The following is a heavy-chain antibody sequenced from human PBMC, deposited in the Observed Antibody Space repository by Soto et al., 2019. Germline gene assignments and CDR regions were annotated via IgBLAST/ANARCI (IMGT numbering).Heavy chain of an antibody. V-gene: IGHV1-18*01. Sequence: ASGKVSCKASGYTFTTYCVSWVRQAPGQGLEWMGWISAYNGNRDFAQKLQGRVAMTTDTSTSTAYMELRSLRSDDTAVYYCARDRPFFDHGYYYYGMDVWGQGTTVTVSS. J-gene: IGHJ6*02. CDR1: GYTFTTYC. CDR2: ISAYNGNR. D-gene: IGHD3-3*02. CDR3: ARDRPFFDHGYYYYGMDV.